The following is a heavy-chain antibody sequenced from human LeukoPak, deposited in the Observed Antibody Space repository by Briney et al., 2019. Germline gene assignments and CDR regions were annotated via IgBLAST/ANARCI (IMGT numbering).Heavy chain of an antibody. Sequence: PGGSLRLSCAASGFTFSSYSMNWVRQAPGKGLEWVSSISSSSSYIYYAGSVKGRFTISRDNAKNSLYLQMNSLRAEDTAVYYCARGGKELRPIWGQGTMVTVSS. CDR3: ARGGKELRPI. D-gene: IGHD3-16*01. CDR2: ISSSSSYI. V-gene: IGHV3-21*01. CDR1: GFTFSSYS. J-gene: IGHJ3*02.